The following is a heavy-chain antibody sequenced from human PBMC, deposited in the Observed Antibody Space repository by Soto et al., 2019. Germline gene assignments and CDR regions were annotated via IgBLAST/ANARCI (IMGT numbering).Heavy chain of an antibody. CDR3: AHSHFEMLTGLFAS. Sequence: QITLKESGPSLVTPTQTLTLTCTFSVFSLTNTGVTVGWIRQPPGQALECLALVYWHDDKRYNPSLRNRLTIAKDTSKNRVVLTLANVGPVDTATYYCAHSHFEMLTGLFASWGRVTLVTVSS. CDR2: VYWHDDK. CDR1: VFSLTNTGVT. V-gene: IGHV2-5*01. J-gene: IGHJ5*01. D-gene: IGHD3-9*01.